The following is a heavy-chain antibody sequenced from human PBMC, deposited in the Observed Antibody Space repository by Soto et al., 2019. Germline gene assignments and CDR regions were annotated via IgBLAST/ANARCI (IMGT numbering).Heavy chain of an antibody. CDR2: ISSSSSYI. CDR3: ARDPYSGYDSPRGYYFDY. J-gene: IGHJ4*02. V-gene: IGHV3-21*01. D-gene: IGHD5-12*01. Sequence: GGSLRLSCAASGFTFSSYSMNWVRQAPGKGLEWVSSISSSSSYIYYADSVKGRFTISRDNAKNSLYLQMNSLRAEDTAVYYCARDPYSGYDSPRGYYFDYWGQGTLVTVSS. CDR1: GFTFSSYS.